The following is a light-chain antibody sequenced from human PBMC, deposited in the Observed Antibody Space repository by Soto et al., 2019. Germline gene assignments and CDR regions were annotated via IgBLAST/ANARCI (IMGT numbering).Light chain of an antibody. CDR2: SDT. CDR3: QVWDSGSAHVL. Sequence: SYELTQPPSVSVAPGETARISCGGNNIGSKGVHWDQQKPGQAPVLVIYSDTDLPPVIPERFSGSNSANMATLTISRVEAGDEADYYCQVWDSGSAHVLFGGGTKVTVL. CDR1: NIGSKG. V-gene: IGLV3-21*01. J-gene: IGLJ2*01.